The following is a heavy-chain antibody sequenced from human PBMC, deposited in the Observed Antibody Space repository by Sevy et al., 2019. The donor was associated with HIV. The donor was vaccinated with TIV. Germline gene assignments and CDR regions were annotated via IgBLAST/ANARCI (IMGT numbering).Heavy chain of an antibody. V-gene: IGHV3-7*03. J-gene: IGHJ4*02. CDR2: MKEAGSDK. D-gene: IGHD5-18*01. Sequence: GGSLRLSCAASGFTFSVYWMTWVRQAPGKGLEWVATMKEAGSDKEYVDSVKGRFTISRDNAKNSLYLQMNSLRAEDTVVYYGVREGVGGYSYSLDQWGLGTLVTVSS. CDR3: VREGVGGYSYSLDQ. CDR1: GFTFSVYW.